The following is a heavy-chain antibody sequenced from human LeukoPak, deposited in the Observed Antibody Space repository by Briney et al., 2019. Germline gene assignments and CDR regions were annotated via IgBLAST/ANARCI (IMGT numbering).Heavy chain of an antibody. J-gene: IGHJ3*02. CDR2: TYYRSKWYN. D-gene: IGHD3-10*01. CDR1: GDSVSSNSAA. Sequence: SQTLSLTCAIPGDSVSSNSAAWNWIRQSPSRGLEWLGRTYYRSKWYNDYAVSVKSRITINPDTSKNQFSLQLSSVTPEDTAVYYCARAERDVLLWFGETDDAFDIWGQGTMVTVSS. V-gene: IGHV6-1*01. CDR3: ARAERDVLLWFGETDDAFDI.